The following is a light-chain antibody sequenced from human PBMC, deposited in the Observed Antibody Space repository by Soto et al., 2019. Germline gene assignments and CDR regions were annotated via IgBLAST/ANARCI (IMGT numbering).Light chain of an antibody. CDR2: KAS. V-gene: IGKV1-5*03. CDR1: QSVSSW. J-gene: IGKJ1*01. CDR3: QQYNSYWT. Sequence: DIQMTQSPSTLSASVGDRVTITCRASQSVSSWLAWYQQKPGKAPKLLIYKASSLEGGVPSRFSGSGSGTEFTLTISSLQPDDLATYYCQQYNSYWTFGQGTKVEIK.